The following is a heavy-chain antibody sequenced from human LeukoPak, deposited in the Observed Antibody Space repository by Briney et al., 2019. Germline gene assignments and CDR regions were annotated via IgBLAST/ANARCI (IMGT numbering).Heavy chain of an antibody. J-gene: IGHJ5*02. Sequence: SETLSLTCTVSGGSISNYYWNWIRQPPGKGLEWIGYIDYNGDTNYNPSLESRVTISVDMSKNQFSLKLTSVTAADTAICYCARDLSQFYGRGFDPWGQGTLVTVSS. CDR3: ARDLSQFYGRGFDP. V-gene: IGHV4-59*01. D-gene: IGHD4-17*01. CDR1: GGSISNYY. CDR2: IDYNGDT.